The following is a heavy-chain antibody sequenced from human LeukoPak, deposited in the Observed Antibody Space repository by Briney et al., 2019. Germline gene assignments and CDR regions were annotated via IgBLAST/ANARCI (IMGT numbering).Heavy chain of an antibody. J-gene: IGHJ4*02. CDR2: ISWSGGNT. CDR3: GRGEGATPFYD. D-gene: IGHD1-26*01. V-gene: IGHV3-20*01. Sequence: GGSLRLSCAASGFTFDDYGMSWVRQAPGKGLEWVSGISWSGGNTGYADSVKGRFTISRDNAKNSLYLQMNSLRAEDTAVYHGGRGEGATPFYDWGQGTPVTASS. CDR1: GFTFDDYG.